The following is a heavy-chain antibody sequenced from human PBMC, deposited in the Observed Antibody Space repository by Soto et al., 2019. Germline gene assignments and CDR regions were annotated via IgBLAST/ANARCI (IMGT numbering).Heavy chain of an antibody. J-gene: IGHJ6*02. V-gene: IGHV3-23*01. CDR2: ISGSGGST. Sequence: GGSLRLSCAASGFTFSSYAMSWVRQAPGKGLEWVSAISGSGGSTYYADSVKGRFTISRDNSKNTLYLQMNSLRAEDTAVYYCAREQSDRGYSSSWYALPYYYYYGMDVWGQGTTVTVSS. D-gene: IGHD6-13*01. CDR1: GFTFSSYA. CDR3: AREQSDRGYSSSWYALPYYYYYGMDV.